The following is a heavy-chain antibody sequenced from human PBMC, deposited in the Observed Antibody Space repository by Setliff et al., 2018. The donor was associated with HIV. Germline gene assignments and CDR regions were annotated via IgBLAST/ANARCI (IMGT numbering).Heavy chain of an antibody. J-gene: IGHJ5*02. CDR3: ARGTKLVWGRWFDP. Sequence: PSETLSLTCAVYGGSFSDYYWTWIRQTPRKRLEWIGGLNDSGSTNYNPSLRSRVTMSVDTSKNQFSLRLTSVTAADTAIYYCARGTKLVWGRWFDPWGQGTMVTVSS. D-gene: IGHD6-6*01. V-gene: IGHV4-34*01. CDR1: GGSFSDYY. CDR2: LNDSGST.